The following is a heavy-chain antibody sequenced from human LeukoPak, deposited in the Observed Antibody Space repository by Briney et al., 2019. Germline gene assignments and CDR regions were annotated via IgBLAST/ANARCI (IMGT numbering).Heavy chain of an antibody. J-gene: IGHJ4*02. CDR1: GGSFSGYY. CDR3: ARPVSGSSGWYYNY. CDR2: INHSGST. V-gene: IGHV4-34*01. D-gene: IGHD6-19*01. Sequence: SETLSLTCAVYGGSFSGYYCSWLRQPPGKGLEWVGEINHSGSTNYNPSLKSRVTISVDTSKNQFSLKLRSVTGADTAVYYFARPVSGSSGWYYNYWGQGTLVTPPS.